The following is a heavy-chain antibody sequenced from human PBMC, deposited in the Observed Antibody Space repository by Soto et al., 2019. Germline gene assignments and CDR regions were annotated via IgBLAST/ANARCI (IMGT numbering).Heavy chain of an antibody. Sequence: GGSLRLSCAASGFTFSSYGMHWVRQAPGKGLEWVAFIWYDGSNKNYADSVKGRFTISRDNSKNTLYLQMNSLRAEDTALYYCAALEARGDYYYHGMDAWGQGTTVTVS. CDR2: IWYDGSNK. CDR1: GFTFSSYG. CDR3: AALEARGDYYYHGMDA. J-gene: IGHJ6*02. V-gene: IGHV3-33*08.